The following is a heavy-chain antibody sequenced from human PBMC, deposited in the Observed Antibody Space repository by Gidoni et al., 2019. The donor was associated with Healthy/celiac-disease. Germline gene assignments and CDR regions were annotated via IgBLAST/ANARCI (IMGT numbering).Heavy chain of an antibody. CDR1: AFSLSNARMG. CDR3: ARIRVSSSWYIDY. D-gene: IGHD6-13*01. V-gene: IGHV2-26*01. Sequence: QVTLKESCPVLVTPTETRTLICTVSAFSLSNARMGVSWIRQPPGKPLEWLAHIFSNDEKSYSTSLKSRVTISKDTSKSQVVLTMTNMDPVDTATYYCARIRVSSSWYIDYWGQGTLVTVSS. J-gene: IGHJ4*02. CDR2: IFSNDEK.